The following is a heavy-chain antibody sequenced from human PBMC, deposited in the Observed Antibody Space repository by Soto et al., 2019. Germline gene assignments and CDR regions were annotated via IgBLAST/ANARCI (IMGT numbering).Heavy chain of an antibody. Sequence: SVKVSCKASGGTFSSYTISWVRQAPGQGLEWMGRIIPILGIANYAQKFQGRVTITADKSTSTAYMELSSLRSEDTAVYYCARSYYYGSGSYSTPHPNWFDPWGQGTLVTVSS. D-gene: IGHD3-10*01. J-gene: IGHJ5*02. CDR2: IIPILGIA. V-gene: IGHV1-69*02. CDR3: ARSYYYGSGSYSTPHPNWFDP. CDR1: GGTFSSYT.